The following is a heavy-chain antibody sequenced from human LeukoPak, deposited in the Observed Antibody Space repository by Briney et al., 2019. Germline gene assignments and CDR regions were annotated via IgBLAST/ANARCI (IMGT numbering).Heavy chain of an antibody. CDR2: IYGSGSA. D-gene: IGHD3-10*01. Sequence: SETLSLTCTVSGGSISAYYWSWTRQPAGKGLEWIGRIYGSGSASYNPSLKSRVSMSVDTSKNQFSLKLSSVTAADTAVYYCARVHYYGSGSYYKGGSRHFDYWGQGTLVTVSS. CDR1: GGSISAYY. CDR3: ARVHYYGSGSYYKGGSRHFDY. V-gene: IGHV4-4*07. J-gene: IGHJ4*02.